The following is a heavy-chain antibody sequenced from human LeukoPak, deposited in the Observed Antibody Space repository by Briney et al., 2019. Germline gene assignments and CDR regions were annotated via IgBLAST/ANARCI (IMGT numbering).Heavy chain of an antibody. D-gene: IGHD5-24*01. CDR2: IIPIFGIA. J-gene: IGHJ4*02. CDR1: GGTFSSYA. CDR3: AREEVEMATGGAFDI. Sequence: SVKVSCKASGGTFSSYAISWVRQAPGQGLEWMGRIIPIFGIANYAQKFQGRVTITADKSTSTAYMELSSLRSEDTAVYYCAREEVEMATGGAFDIWGQGTLVTVSS. V-gene: IGHV1-69*04.